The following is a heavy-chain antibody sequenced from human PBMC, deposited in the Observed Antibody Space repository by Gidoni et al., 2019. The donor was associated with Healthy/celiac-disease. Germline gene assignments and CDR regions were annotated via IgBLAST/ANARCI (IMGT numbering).Heavy chain of an antibody. CDR1: GGSLSSSSYY. J-gene: IGHJ6*03. Sequence: QLQLQESGPGLVKPSETLSLTCPVSGGSLSSSSYYWGWIRQPPGKGLEWIGSIYYSGSTYYNPSLKSRVTISVDTSKNQFSLKLSSVTAADTAVYYCAGLNGEPPTGYYYYYTDVWGKGTTVTVSS. CDR3: AGLNGEPPTGYYYYYTDV. D-gene: IGHD7-27*01. V-gene: IGHV4-39*01. CDR2: IYYSGST.